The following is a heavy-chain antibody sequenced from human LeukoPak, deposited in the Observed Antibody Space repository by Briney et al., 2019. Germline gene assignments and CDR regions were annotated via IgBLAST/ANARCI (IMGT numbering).Heavy chain of an antibody. CDR2: INPNSGDT. V-gene: IGHV1-2*02. D-gene: IGHD6-19*01. J-gene: IGHJ4*02. Sequence: ASVKVSCKASGYTFTGYYIHWVRQAPGQGLEWMGWINPNSGDTNSAQKFQGRVTLTRGTSITTAYLEMSSLRSDDTAVYYCARDLGSGWIIVDYWGQGTLVTVSS. CDR1: GYTFTGYY. CDR3: ARDLGSGWIIVDY.